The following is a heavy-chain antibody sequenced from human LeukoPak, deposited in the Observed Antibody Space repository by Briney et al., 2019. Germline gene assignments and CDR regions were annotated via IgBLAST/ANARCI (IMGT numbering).Heavy chain of an antibody. CDR2: INGGGYNT. Sequence: GGSLRLSCAASGFTFNNYVMSWVRQAPGKGLEWVSTINGGGYNTYYADSVKGRFTISRDNSKNTLSLQVNTLRAEDTAVYYCARASGIYGSGLYFDYWGQGTLVTVSS. V-gene: IGHV3-23*01. J-gene: IGHJ4*02. CDR3: ARASGIYGSGLYFDY. CDR1: GFTFNNYV. D-gene: IGHD6-19*01.